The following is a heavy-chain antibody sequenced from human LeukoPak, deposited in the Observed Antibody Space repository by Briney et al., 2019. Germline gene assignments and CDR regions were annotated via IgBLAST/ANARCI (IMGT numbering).Heavy chain of an antibody. V-gene: IGHV4-61*08. CDR1: CVTVSSVVYF. CDR3: AREPHYSDAVPCI. CDR2: IYYSGST. J-gene: IGHJ3*02. Sequence: SETLSLTCAVSCVTVSSVVYFWSWIRQPPGKGLEWIGYIYYSGSTNYNSSLKGRVTISVDTSKNQFSLMLSSVTAADTAIYYCAREPHYSDAVPCIWGRGTMVTVSS. D-gene: IGHD2-15*01.